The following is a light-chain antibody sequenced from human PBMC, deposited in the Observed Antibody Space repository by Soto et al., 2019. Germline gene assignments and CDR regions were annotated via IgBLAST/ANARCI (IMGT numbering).Light chain of an antibody. J-gene: IGLJ1*01. CDR1: STDFVSYNR. CDR2: EAS. Sequence: QCALTQPPSVFGSPGQSVTISCTGTSTDFVSYNRVSWYQQPPGTAPKLIIYEASNRPSGVPDRFSGSKSGNTASLTISGLQAADEADYYCSLYTSENTYVFGTGTKLTV. CDR3: SLYTSENTYV. V-gene: IGLV2-18*01.